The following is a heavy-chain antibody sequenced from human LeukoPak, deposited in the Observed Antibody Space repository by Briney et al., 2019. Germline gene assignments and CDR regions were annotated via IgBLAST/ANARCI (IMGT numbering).Heavy chain of an antibody. CDR3: ARTQAYCSGGSCYGIYWRTKSPYFDY. J-gene: IGHJ4*02. Sequence: SVKVSCKASGGTFSSYAISWVRQAPGQGLEWMGGIIPIFGTANYAQKFQGRVTITADKSTSTAYMELRSLRSDDTAVYYCARTQAYCSGGSCYGIYWRTKSPYFDYWGQGTLVTVSS. CDR1: GGTFSSYA. CDR2: IIPIFGTA. D-gene: IGHD2-15*01. V-gene: IGHV1-69*06.